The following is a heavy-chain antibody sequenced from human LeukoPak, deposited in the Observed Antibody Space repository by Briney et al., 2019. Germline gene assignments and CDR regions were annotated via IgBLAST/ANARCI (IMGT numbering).Heavy chain of an antibody. Sequence: PSGTLSLTCAVYGGSFSGYYWSWIRQPPGKGLEWIGGINHSGSTNYNPSLKSGGTISLDTSKNQCSLRLSSLTAAHTAVYYCARGVVGAIIIPYYFDYWGQGTLVTVSS. J-gene: IGHJ4*02. V-gene: IGHV4-34*01. CDR3: ARGVVGAIIIPYYFDY. D-gene: IGHD1-26*01. CDR1: GGSFSGYY. CDR2: INHSGST.